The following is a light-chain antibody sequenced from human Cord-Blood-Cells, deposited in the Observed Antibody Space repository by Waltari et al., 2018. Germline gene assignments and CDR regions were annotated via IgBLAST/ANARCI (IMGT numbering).Light chain of an antibody. J-gene: IGLJ3*02. CDR3: CSYAGSSTWV. CDR2: EGS. CDR1: SSAVGCYKL. V-gene: IGLV2-23*01. Sequence: QSALTQPASVSGSPGQSITISCTGTSSAVGCYKLVSWYQQHPGKAPKLMIYEGSKRPSGVSNRFSGSKSGNTASLTISGLQAEDEADYYCCSYAGSSTWVFGGGTKLTVL.